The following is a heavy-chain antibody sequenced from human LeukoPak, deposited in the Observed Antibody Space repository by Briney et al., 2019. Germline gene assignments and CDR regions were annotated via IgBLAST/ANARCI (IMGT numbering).Heavy chain of an antibody. CDR2: IKEDGSEK. CDR1: GFTFSSYW. Sequence: GGSLRLSCAASGFTFSSYWMSWVRQAPGKGLEWVANIKEDGSEKYYVDSVKGRFTISRDDGKNSLYLQMNSLRAEDTAVYYCARTLAARHTSGYIDYWGQGTLVTVSS. V-gene: IGHV3-7*01. D-gene: IGHD3-22*01. CDR3: ARTLAARHTSGYIDY. J-gene: IGHJ4*02.